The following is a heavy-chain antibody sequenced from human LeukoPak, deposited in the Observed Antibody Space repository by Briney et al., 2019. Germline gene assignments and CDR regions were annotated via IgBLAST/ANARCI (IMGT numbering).Heavy chain of an antibody. CDR3: ARDLSGSGWEYYFDY. CDR2: IIPIFGTA. Sequence: SVKVSCKASGGTFSSYAISWVRQAPGQGREGIGGIIPIFGTANYAQKFQGRVTITADESTSTAYMELSSLRSEDTAVYYCARDLSGSGWEYYFDYWGQRTLVTASS. V-gene: IGHV1-69*13. D-gene: IGHD6-19*01. J-gene: IGHJ4*02. CDR1: GGTFSSYA.